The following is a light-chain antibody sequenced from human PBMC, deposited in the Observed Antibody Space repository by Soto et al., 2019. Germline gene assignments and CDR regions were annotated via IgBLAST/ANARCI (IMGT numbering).Light chain of an antibody. CDR1: SSDVGSYRF. CDR3: QAYDYSLTASV. CDR2: EVS. V-gene: IGLV2-8*01. Sequence: QSALTQPPSASGSPGQSVTISCTGTSSDVGSYRFVSWYQQHPGKAPKLLIYEVSKRPSGVPDRFSASTSGNTASLTVSGLQADDEADYYCQAYDYSLTASVFGGGTQLTVL. J-gene: IGLJ3*02.